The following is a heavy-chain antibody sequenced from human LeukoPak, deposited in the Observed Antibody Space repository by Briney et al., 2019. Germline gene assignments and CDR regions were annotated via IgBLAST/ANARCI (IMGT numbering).Heavy chain of an antibody. CDR2: IGHVAGDI. J-gene: IGHJ4*01. CDR3: ARDPYTGSMFDY. V-gene: IGHV3-21*01. CDR1: GFTFTSVS. Sequence: NPGGSLRLSCVTSGFTFTSVSMSWVRQAPGKGLEWVAFIGHVAGDIFYADSVKGRFNISRDDAKGSVYLQMNSLRVDDTAVYFCARDPYTGSMFDYWGHGTLVTVSS. D-gene: IGHD1-1*01.